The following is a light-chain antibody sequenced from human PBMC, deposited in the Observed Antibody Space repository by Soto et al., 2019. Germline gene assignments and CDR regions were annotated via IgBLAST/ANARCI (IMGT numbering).Light chain of an antibody. CDR3: MQSIHTRT. CDR1: ESLLHSNGKNY. CDR2: LSS. Sequence: EIVMTQSPLSLPVTPGESASISCRSSESLLHSNGKNYLDWYVQKPGQSPQLLIYLSSNRASGVPDRFSGSGSGTDFTLKISRVEAEDVGIYHCMQSIHTRTFGPGTKVEIK. V-gene: IGKV2-28*01. J-gene: IGKJ1*01.